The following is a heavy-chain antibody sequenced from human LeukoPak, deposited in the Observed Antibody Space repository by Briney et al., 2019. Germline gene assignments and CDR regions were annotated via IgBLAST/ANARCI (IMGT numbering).Heavy chain of an antibody. V-gene: IGHV3-23*01. Sequence: GGSLRLSCAASGFTFSSFAMSWFRQAPGKGLEWVSGIRGGDGGTYYADSVKGRFTISRDTSTNTLYLQMNSLRAEDTAVYYCAKDLDYTTCGYYFDYWGQGTLVTVSS. CDR2: IRGGDGGT. D-gene: IGHD4-11*01. CDR3: AKDLDYTTCGYYFDY. J-gene: IGHJ4*02. CDR1: GFTFSSFA.